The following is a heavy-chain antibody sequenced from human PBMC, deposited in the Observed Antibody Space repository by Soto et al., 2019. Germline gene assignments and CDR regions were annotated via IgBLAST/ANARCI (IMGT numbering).Heavy chain of an antibody. V-gene: IGHV1-18*04. D-gene: IGHD1-26*01. Sequence: ASVKVSCKASGYTFTSYGISWVRQAPGQGLEWMGWSSAYNGNTYYTQKFQGRLTMTTDTSTSTAYMELPSLRSDDTAVYYCARDPRPPGTYYHFDSWGQGTLVTVSS. J-gene: IGHJ4*02. CDR3: ARDPRPPGTYYHFDS. CDR2: SSAYNGNT. CDR1: GYTFTSYG.